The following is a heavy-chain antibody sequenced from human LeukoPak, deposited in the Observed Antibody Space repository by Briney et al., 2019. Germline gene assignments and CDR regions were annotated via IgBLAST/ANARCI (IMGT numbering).Heavy chain of an antibody. V-gene: IGHV1-46*01. J-gene: IGHJ4*02. Sequence: ASVKVSCKASGYTFSTYYMHWVRQAPGQGLEWMGIINPNGGSTSYAQKFQGRVTMTRDTSTNTVYMELSSLRSEDTAMYYCARERPNFYDSGSYHYFDYWGQGTLVTVSS. CDR2: INPNGGST. CDR3: ARERPNFYDSGSYHYFDY. D-gene: IGHD3-10*01. CDR1: GYTFSTYY.